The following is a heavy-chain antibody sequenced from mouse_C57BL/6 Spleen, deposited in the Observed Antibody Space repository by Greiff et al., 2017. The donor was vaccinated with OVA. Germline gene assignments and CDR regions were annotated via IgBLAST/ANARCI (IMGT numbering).Heavy chain of an antibody. D-gene: IGHD1-1*01. V-gene: IGHV1-64*01. CDR1: GYTFTSYW. CDR2: IHPNSGST. CDR3: DYYNGSSYERAY. J-gene: IGHJ3*01. Sequence: QVQLQQPGAELVKPGASVKLSCKASGYTFTSYWLHWVKQRPGQGLEWIGMIHPNSGSTNYNEKFKSKATLPVDKSSSTAYMQLSSLTSEDAAVYYCDYYNGSSYERAYWGKGTLVTVSA.